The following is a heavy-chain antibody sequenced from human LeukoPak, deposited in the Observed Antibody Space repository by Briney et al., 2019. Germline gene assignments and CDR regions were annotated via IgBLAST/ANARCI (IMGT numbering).Heavy chain of an antibody. CDR1: GDSISSGNYY. CDR3: ASDRSSWNPGAPY. D-gene: IGHD6-13*01. CDR2: LYYSGTT. Sequence: SETLSLTCSVSGDSISSGNYYWGWIRQPPGKGLEWIGNLYYSGTTYYNPSFKSRVTISVDTSKNQFSLKLSSVTAADTAVYYCASDRSSWNPGAPYWGQGTLVTVSS. J-gene: IGHJ4*02. V-gene: IGHV4-39*01.